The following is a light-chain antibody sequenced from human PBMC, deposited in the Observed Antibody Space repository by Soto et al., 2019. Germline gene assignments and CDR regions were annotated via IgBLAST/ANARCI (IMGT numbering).Light chain of an antibody. V-gene: IGLV7-46*02. CDR2: DTS. J-gene: IGLJ3*02. CDR3: FLSYSRARV. CDR1: TGAVTSGHY. Sequence: QTVVTQEPSLTVSPGGTVTLTCGSSTGAVTSGHYPYWFQQKPGQAPRTLIYDTSNKHSWTPARFSGSLLGGKAALTLLGAQSEDEAEYYCFLSYSRARVFGGGTKVTVL.